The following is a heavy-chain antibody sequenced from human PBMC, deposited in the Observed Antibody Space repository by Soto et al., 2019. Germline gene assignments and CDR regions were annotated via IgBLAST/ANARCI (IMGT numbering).Heavy chain of an antibody. CDR2: ISGSGDST. D-gene: IGHD5-18*01. CDR3: AKGGGYSYGYGPH. CDR1: GFTFSSYA. Sequence: EVQLLESGGGLVQPGGSLRLSCAASGFTFSSYAMSWVRQAPGKGLEWVSLISGSGDSTYYADSVEGRFTISRDNSKGMLYLQMNSLGAEDTAVFYCAKGGGYSYGYGPHWGQGTLVTVSS. J-gene: IGHJ4*02. V-gene: IGHV3-23*01.